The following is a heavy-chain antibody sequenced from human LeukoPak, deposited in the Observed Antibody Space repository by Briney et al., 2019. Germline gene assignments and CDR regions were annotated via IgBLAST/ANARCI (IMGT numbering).Heavy chain of an antibody. J-gene: IGHJ5*02. Sequence: ASVKVSCKASGYSFTSYGISWVRQAPGQGLEWMGWISAYNGNTNYAQKLQGRVTMTTDTSTSTAYMELRSLRSDDTAVYYCARVVPIAAAGRYNWFDPWGQGTLVTVSS. CDR3: ARVVPIAAAGRYNWFDP. CDR1: GYSFTSYG. V-gene: IGHV1-18*01. CDR2: ISAYNGNT. D-gene: IGHD6-13*01.